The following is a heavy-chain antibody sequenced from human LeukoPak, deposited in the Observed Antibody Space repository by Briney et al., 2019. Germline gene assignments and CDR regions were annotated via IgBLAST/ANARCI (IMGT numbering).Heavy chain of an antibody. V-gene: IGHV4-34*01. CDR1: GGSFSGYY. CDR2: INHSGST. D-gene: IGHD1-26*01. J-gene: IGHJ4*02. Sequence: SETLSLTCAVYGGSFSGYYWSWIRQPPGKGLEWIGEINHSGSTNYNPSLKGRVTISVDTSKNQFSLKLSSVTAADTAVYYCAGGWDGGSSGYRFFDYWGQGTRVTVPS. CDR3: AGGWDGGSSGYRFFDY.